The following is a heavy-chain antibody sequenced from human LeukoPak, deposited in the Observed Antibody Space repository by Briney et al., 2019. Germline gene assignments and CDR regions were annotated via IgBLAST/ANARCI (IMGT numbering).Heavy chain of an antibody. CDR2: INPNSGGT. CDR3: ARDYYDSSGYYEGVY. D-gene: IGHD3-22*01. J-gene: IGHJ4*02. V-gene: IGHV1-2*06. Sequence: ASVKVSCKASGYTFTGYYMHWVRQAPGQGLEWMARINPNSGGTNYAQKFQGRVTMTRDTSISTAYMELSRLRSDDTAVYYRARDYYDSSGYYEGVYWGQGTLVTVSS. CDR1: GYTFTGYY.